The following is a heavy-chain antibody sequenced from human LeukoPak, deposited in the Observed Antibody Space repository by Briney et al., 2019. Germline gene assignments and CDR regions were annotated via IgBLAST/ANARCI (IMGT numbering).Heavy chain of an antibody. CDR2: FDPEDGET. Sequence: ASVKVSCKASGGTFSSYAISWVRQAPGKGLEWMGGFDPEDGETIYAQKFQDRFTMTADTSTDTAYMKLSSLRSDDTAVYYCARSPVLRFLEWLPYYFDYWGQGTLVTVSS. D-gene: IGHD3-3*01. CDR3: ARSPVLRFLEWLPYYFDY. CDR1: GGTFSSYA. J-gene: IGHJ4*02. V-gene: IGHV1-24*01.